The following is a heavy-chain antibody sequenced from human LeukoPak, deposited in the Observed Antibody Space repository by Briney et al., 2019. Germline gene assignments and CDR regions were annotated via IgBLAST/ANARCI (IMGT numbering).Heavy chain of an antibody. Sequence: SETLSLTCTVSGGSVSSGSYYWSWIRQPPGKGLAWIGYIYYSGSTNYNPSLKSRVTISVDTSKNQFSLKLSSVTAADTAVYYCASVRRVLRYFDWLSEFDYWGQGTLVTGSS. J-gene: IGHJ4*02. D-gene: IGHD3-9*01. V-gene: IGHV4-61*01. CDR1: GGSVSSGSYY. CDR2: IYYSGST. CDR3: ASVRRVLRYFDWLSEFDY.